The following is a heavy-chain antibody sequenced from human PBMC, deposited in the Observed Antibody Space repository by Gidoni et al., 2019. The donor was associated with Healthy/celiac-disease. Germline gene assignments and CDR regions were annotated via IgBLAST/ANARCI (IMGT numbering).Heavy chain of an antibody. V-gene: IGHV3-53*02. CDR1: GFTVSSNY. D-gene: IGHD6-13*01. CDR2: IYSGGST. CDR3: ARSASIAGMEAYFDY. J-gene: IGHJ4*02. Sequence: VQLVETGGGLLQPGGSLSLSCAASGFTVSSNYMSWVRQAPGKGMEWVSVIYSGGSTYYADSVKGRFTIARDNAKNTLYLQMNSLRAEDTAVYYCARSASIAGMEAYFDYWGQGTLVTVSS.